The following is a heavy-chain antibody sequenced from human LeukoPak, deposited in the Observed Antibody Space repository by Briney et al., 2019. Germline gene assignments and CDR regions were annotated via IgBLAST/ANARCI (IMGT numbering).Heavy chain of an antibody. CDR1: GGSISSSSYY. CDR2: IYYSGST. D-gene: IGHD2-15*01. Sequence: SETLSLTCTVSGGSISSSSYYWGWIRQPPGKGLEWIGSIYYSGSTYYNPSLKSRVTISVDTSKNQFSLKLSSVTAADTAVYYCARGTGYCSGGSCYRGYYYYYMDVWGKGTTVTVSS. V-gene: IGHV4-39*07. CDR3: ARGTGYCSGGSCYRGYYYYYMDV. J-gene: IGHJ6*03.